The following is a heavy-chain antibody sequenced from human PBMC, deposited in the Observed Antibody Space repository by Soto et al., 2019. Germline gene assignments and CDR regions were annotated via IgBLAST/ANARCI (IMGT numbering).Heavy chain of an antibody. D-gene: IGHD3-10*01. J-gene: IGHJ5*02. CDR1: GYIFINYA. CDR3: ARSPMNRGVIGAFDP. Sequence: QVHLVQSGAEEKKPGASVKVSCKASGYIFINYAIHWVRQAPGQRLEWMGWINAGKGDTIYSQKFKDRITINRDTSASTAYMELGRLRPEDMAVYYCARSPMNRGVIGAFDPWGQGTLVTVSS. CDR2: INAGKGDT. V-gene: IGHV1-3*05.